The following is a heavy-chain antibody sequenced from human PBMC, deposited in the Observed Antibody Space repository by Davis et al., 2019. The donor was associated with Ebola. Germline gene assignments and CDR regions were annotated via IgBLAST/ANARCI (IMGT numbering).Heavy chain of an antibody. Sequence: PGGSLRLSCVASGFTLSDGYSMNWVRQAPGKGLEWVSATAGGGYTYYADSVKGRVTVSRDNSKNTLYLQMNNLRGEDTAVYYCAKEGQVGGHSHFDYWGQGTLVTVSS. J-gene: IGHJ4*02. D-gene: IGHD3-16*01. V-gene: IGHV3-23*01. CDR2: TAGGGYT. CDR3: AKEGQVGGHSHFDY. CDR1: GFTLSDGYS.